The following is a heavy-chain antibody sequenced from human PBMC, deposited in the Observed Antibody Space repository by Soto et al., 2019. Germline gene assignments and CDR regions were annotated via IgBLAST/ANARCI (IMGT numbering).Heavy chain of an antibody. CDR1: GFTFSSYS. V-gene: IGHV3-21*01. Sequence: EVQLVESGGGLVKRGGSLRLSCAASGFTFSSYSMNWVRQAPGKGLEWVSSISASGSSIYYTDSVKGRLTISRDNAKNSLHLQMNSLRAEATAVYYCVRSNMWFGEVPFDYWGQGTLVTVSS. D-gene: IGHD3-10*01. J-gene: IGHJ4*02. CDR3: VRSNMWFGEVPFDY. CDR2: ISASGSSI.